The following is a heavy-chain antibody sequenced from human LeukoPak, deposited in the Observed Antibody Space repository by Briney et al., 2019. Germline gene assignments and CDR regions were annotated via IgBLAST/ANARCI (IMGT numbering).Heavy chain of an antibody. Sequence: SETLSLTCAVYGGSFSGDYWSWIRQPPGKGLEWIGEINHSGSTNYNPSLKSRVTISVDTSKNQFSLKLSSVTAADTAVYYCARVRYSSSWQDYWGQGTLVTVSS. V-gene: IGHV4-34*01. J-gene: IGHJ4*02. CDR3: ARVRYSSSWQDY. CDR1: GGSFSGDY. CDR2: INHSGST. D-gene: IGHD6-13*01.